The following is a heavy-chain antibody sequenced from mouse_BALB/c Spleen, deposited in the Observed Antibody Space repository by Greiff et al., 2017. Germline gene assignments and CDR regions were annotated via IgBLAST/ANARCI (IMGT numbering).Heavy chain of an antibody. CDR3: ARDDGYYDAMDY. CDR2: ISNLAYSI. D-gene: IGHD2-3*01. CDR1: GFTFSDYG. Sequence: EVMLVESGGGLVQPGGSRKLSCAASGFTFSDYGMSWVRQAPGKGPEWVAFISNLAYSIYYADTVTGRFTISRENAKNTLYLEMSSLRSEDTAMYYCARDDGYYDAMDYWGQGTSVTVSS. J-gene: IGHJ4*01. V-gene: IGHV5-15*02.